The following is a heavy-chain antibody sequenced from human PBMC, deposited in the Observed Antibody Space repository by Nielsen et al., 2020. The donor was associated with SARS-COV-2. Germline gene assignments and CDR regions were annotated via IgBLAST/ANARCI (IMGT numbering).Heavy chain of an antibody. V-gene: IGHV4-39*07. CDR3: ARGRGLLPY. CDR1: GGSISSSSYY. CDR2: INHSGST. J-gene: IGHJ4*02. Sequence: GSLRLSCTVSGGSISSSSYYWSWIRQPPGKGLEWIGEINHSGSTNYNPSLKSRVTISVDTSKNQFSLKLSSVTAADTAVYYCARGRGLLPYWGQGTLVTVSS. D-gene: IGHD3-22*01.